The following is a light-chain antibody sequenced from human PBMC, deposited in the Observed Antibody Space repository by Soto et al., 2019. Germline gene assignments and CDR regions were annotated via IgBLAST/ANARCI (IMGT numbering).Light chain of an antibody. V-gene: IGKV3-15*01. J-gene: IGKJ4*01. CDR2: ATS. Sequence: EIVLTQSPATLSVSPGERATLSCRASQSVGNNFAWYQQKPGQAPRLLIFATSTRATGVPARFSGSGSGTEFTLTISSLPSKDFADYYCQQYGDWPLTFGGGAKVEIE. CDR1: QSVGNN. CDR3: QQYGDWPLT.